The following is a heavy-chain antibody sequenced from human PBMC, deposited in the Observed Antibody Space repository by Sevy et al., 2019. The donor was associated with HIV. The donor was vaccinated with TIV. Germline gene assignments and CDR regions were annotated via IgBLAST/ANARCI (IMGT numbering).Heavy chain of an antibody. CDR1: GFTFSSYG. CDR3: ATGPGYYGSGSYYNGPWYMDV. CDR2: IWYDGSNK. Sequence: GGSLRLSCAASGFTFSSYGMHWVRQAPGKGLEWVAVIWYDGSNKYYADSVKGRFTISRDNSKNTLYLQMNSLRAEDRAVYYYATGPGYYGSGSYYNGPWYMDVWGKGTTVTVSS. V-gene: IGHV3-33*01. D-gene: IGHD3-10*01. J-gene: IGHJ6*03.